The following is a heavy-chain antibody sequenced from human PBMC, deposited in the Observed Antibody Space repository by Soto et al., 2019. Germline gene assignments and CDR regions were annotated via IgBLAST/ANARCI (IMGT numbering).Heavy chain of an antibody. D-gene: IGHD3-3*01. CDR1: GGSISSYY. V-gene: IGHV4-59*08. CDR3: ATQHDFWSGNFDY. Sequence: SLTCTVSGGSISSYYWSWIRQPPGKGLEWIGYVYYSGSTNYNPSLKSRVTISVDTSKNQFSLKLSSVTAADTAVYYCATQHDFWSGNFDYWGQGTLVTVSS. J-gene: IGHJ4*02. CDR2: VYYSGST.